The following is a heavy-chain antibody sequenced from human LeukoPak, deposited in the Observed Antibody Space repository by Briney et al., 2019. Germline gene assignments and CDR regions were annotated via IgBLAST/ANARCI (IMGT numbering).Heavy chain of an antibody. V-gene: IGHV4-39*01. Sequence: SETLSLTCTVSGGSISSSSYYWGWIRQPPGKGLEWIGSIYYSGSTYYNPSLKSRVTISVDTSKNQFSLKLSSVTAADTAVYYCARLSAEYFQHWGQGTLVTVSS. CDR1: GGSISSSSYY. J-gene: IGHJ1*01. CDR3: ARLSAEYFQH. CDR2: IYYSGST.